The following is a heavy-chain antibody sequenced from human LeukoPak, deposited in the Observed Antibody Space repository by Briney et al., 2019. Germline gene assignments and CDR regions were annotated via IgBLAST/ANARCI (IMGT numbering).Heavy chain of an antibody. CDR2: ISSSSSTI. CDR1: GLTFSSYS. D-gene: IGHD6-19*01. J-gene: IGHJ4*02. V-gene: IGHV3-48*01. Sequence: GGSLRLSCAASGLTFSSYSMNWVRQAPGKGLEWVSYISSSSSTIYYADSVKGRFTISRDNAKNSLYLQMNSLRAEDTAVYYCARGIIAVAAYFDYWGQGTLVTVSS. CDR3: ARGIIAVAAYFDY.